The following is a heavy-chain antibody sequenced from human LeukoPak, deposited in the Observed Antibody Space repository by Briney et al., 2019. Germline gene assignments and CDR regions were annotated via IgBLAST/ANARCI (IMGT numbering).Heavy chain of an antibody. J-gene: IGHJ4*02. CDR1: GGTFSSYA. V-gene: IGHV1-69*05. CDR2: IIPIFGTA. Sequence: GASVKVSCKASGGTFSSYAISWVRQAPGQGLEWMGGIIPIFGTANYAQKFQGRVTITTDESTSTAYMELSSLRSEDTAVYYCARDQETEGGRHFDYWGQGTLVTVSS. CDR3: ARDQETEGGRHFDY. D-gene: IGHD2-15*01.